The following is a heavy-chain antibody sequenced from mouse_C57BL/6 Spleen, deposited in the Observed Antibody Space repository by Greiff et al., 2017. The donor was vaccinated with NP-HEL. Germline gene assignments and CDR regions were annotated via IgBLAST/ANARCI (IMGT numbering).Heavy chain of an antibody. CDR3: ARYYGSSYYYAMDY. CDR2: INYDGSST. CDR1: GFTFSDYY. D-gene: IGHD1-1*01. Sequence: EVHLVESEGGLVQPGSSMKLSCTASGFTFSDYYMAWVRQVPEKGLEWVANINYDGSSTYYLDSLKSRFIISRDNAKNILYLQMSSLKSEDTATYYCARYYGSSYYYAMDYWGQGTSVTVSS. V-gene: IGHV5-16*01. J-gene: IGHJ4*01.